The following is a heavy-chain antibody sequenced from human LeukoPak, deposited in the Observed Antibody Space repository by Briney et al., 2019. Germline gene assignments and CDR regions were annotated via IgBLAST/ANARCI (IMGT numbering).Heavy chain of an antibody. CDR3: AAPPPGYSFSNHYYYMDV. J-gene: IGHJ6*03. D-gene: IGHD1-1*01. CDR1: GGTINDYA. V-gene: IGHV1-69*06. CDR2: IIPIFGTV. Sequence: ASVKVSCKPSGGTINDYAVYWVRQAPGQGLEWMARIIPIFGTVNYAQNFQDRLTISADKSTNTAHMELSSLRFDDTVIYYCAAPPPGYSFSNHYYYMDVWGKGTTVIVSS.